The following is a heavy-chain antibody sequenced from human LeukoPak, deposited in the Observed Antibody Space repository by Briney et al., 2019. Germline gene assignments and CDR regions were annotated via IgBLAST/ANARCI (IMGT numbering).Heavy chain of an antibody. D-gene: IGHD3-16*02. J-gene: IGHJ4*02. CDR3: ARDGEFLYDYVWGSYREFDY. CDR2: IISSGSTI. CDR1: GFTFSSYE. V-gene: IGHV3-48*03. Sequence: GGSLRLSCAAAGFTFSSYEMKWVRQAPGKGLEWVSHIISSGSTIYYGASVKGRFTISIDNAKNSLYLQMNSLRAEDTAVYYCARDGEFLYDYVWGSYREFDYWGQGTLDTLSS.